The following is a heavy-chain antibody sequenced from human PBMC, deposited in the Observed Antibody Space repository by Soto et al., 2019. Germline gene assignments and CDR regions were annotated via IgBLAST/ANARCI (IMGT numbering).Heavy chain of an antibody. CDR3: ARVTIVGATTTGPTDPDFDY. D-gene: IGHD1-26*01. Sequence: SSETLSLTCTVSGGSISSGGYYWSWIRQHPGKGLEWIGYIYYSGSTYYNPSLKSRVTISVDTSKNQFSLKLSSVTAADTAVYYCARVTIVGATTTGPTDPDFDYWGQGTLVTVSS. J-gene: IGHJ4*02. V-gene: IGHV4-31*03. CDR2: IYYSGST. CDR1: GGSISSGGYY.